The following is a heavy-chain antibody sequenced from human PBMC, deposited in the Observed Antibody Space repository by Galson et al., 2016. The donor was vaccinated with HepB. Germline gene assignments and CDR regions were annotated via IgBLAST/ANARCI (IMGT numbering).Heavy chain of an antibody. V-gene: IGHV3-30*18. D-gene: IGHD4-11*01. CDR1: GFTFSSFR. J-gene: IGHJ6*02. Sequence: SLKLSCAASGFTFSSFRMHWVRQAPGKGLEWVALISDGANNKYYADSVKGRFMITRDKSKSTLYMQMNSLRVEDTALYYCTKVPTTRWAMDVWGQGSTVTVSS. CDR3: TKVPTTRWAMDV. CDR2: ISDGANNK.